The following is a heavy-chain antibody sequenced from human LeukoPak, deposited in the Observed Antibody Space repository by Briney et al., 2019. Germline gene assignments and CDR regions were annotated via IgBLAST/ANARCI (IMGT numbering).Heavy chain of an antibody. CDR1: GYTFTGYY. Sequence: LGASVKVSCKASGYTFTGYYMHWVRQAPGQGLEWMGWINPNSGGTNSAQQFQGRVTMARDTSTSTAYMELSRLTSDDTAMYYCARAASRDYAGGSWFFDWFDPWGQGTLVTVSS. J-gene: IGHJ5*02. CDR2: INPNSGGT. V-gene: IGHV1-2*03. D-gene: IGHD2-15*01. CDR3: ARAASRDYAGGSWFFDWFDP.